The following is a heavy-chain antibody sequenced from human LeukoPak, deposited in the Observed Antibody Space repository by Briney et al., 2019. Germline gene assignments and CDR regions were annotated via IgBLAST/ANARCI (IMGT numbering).Heavy chain of an antibody. J-gene: IGHJ4*02. CDR1: GYTFASYG. CDR3: ARVSGDFWSSYYHPHDY. Sequence: GASVKVSCKASGYTFASYGISWVRQAPGQGLEWMGWISAYNGNTNYAQKLQGRVTMTTDTSTSTAYMELRSLRSDDTAVYYCARVSGDFWSSYYHPHDYWGQGTLVTVSS. D-gene: IGHD3-3*01. V-gene: IGHV1-18*01. CDR2: ISAYNGNT.